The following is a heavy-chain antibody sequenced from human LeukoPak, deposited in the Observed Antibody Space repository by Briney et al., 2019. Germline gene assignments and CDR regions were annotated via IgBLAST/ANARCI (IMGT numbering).Heavy chain of an antibody. J-gene: IGHJ3*02. CDR2: INPNSGGT. CDR3: ARASYDSSGPDAFDI. D-gene: IGHD3-22*01. Sequence: GASVKVSCKASGYTFTGYYMHWVRQAPGQGLEWMGWINPNSGGTNYAQKFQGRVTMTRDTAISTAYMELSRLRSDDTAVYYCARASYDSSGPDAFDIWGQGTMVTVSS. V-gene: IGHV1-2*02. CDR1: GYTFTGYY.